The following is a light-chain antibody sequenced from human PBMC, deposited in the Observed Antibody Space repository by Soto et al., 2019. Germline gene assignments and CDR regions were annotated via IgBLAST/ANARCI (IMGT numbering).Light chain of an antibody. CDR3: QQYGSSPLLFT. V-gene: IGKV3-20*01. CDR1: QSVSSSY. CDR2: GAS. Sequence: EIVLTQSPGTLSLSPGERATLSCRASQSVSSSYLAWYQQKPGQAPRLLIYGASSRATGILDRFSGSGSGTDVTLTISRLEPEDFAVYYCQQYGSSPLLFTFGPGTKVDIK. J-gene: IGKJ3*01.